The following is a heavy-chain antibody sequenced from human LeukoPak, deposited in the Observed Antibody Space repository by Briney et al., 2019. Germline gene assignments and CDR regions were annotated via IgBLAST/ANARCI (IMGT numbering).Heavy chain of an antibody. CDR3: TRDPPRVAFDI. J-gene: IGHJ3*02. D-gene: IGHD5-24*01. CDR2: IRSKAYGGTT. V-gene: IGHV3-49*04. Sequence: GGSLRLSCTASGFTFGDYAMSWVRQAPGKGLEWVGFIRSKAYGGTTEYAASVKGRFTISRDDSKSIAYLQMNSLKTEDTAVYYCTRDPPRVAFDIWGQGTMVTVSS. CDR1: GFTFGDYA.